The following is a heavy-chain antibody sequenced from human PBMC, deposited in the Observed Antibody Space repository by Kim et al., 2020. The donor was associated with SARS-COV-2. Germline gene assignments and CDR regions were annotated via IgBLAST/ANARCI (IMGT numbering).Heavy chain of an antibody. J-gene: IGHJ3*01. CDR2: VQPSDSDI. D-gene: IGHD6-19*01. CDR3: ASGDVGVAATRNAFDL. Sequence: GESLKISCQGSGYTFPSYWIGWVRQMPGKGLEWMGIVQPSDSDIRYTPSFQGHVTISADKSINTAYLQWSSLKASDTAIYFCASGDVGVAATRNAFDLWGQGTLVTVSS. CDR1: GYTFPSYW. V-gene: IGHV5-51*01.